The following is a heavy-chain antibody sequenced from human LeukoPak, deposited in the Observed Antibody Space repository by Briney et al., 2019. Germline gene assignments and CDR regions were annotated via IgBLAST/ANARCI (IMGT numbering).Heavy chain of an antibody. CDR1: GFTFSSYA. CDR2: ITASGDTT. V-gene: IGHV3-23*01. Sequence: QAGGSLRLSCAASGFTFSSYAMSWARQAPGKGLEWVSAITASGDTTYYADSVKGRFTISRDNSKNTLSLQMNSLRADDTAVYFCAKLGRDTSGQPPSDYWGQGTLVTVSS. J-gene: IGHJ4*02. CDR3: AKLGRDTSGQPPSDY. D-gene: IGHD3-22*01.